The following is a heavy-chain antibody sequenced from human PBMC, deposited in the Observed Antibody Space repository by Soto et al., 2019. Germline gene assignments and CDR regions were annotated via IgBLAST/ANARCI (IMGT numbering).Heavy chain of an antibody. J-gene: IGHJ4*02. D-gene: IGHD3-3*01. V-gene: IGHV3-23*01. CDR2: ISGSGGST. CDR1: GFTFSSYA. Sequence: GGSLRLSCAASGFTFSSYAMSWVRQAPGKGLEWVSAISGSGGSTYYADSVKGRFTISRDNSKNTLYLQMNSLRAEDTAVYYCAKILFTIFGVVIEGPLDYWGQGTLVTVSS. CDR3: AKILFTIFGVVIEGPLDY.